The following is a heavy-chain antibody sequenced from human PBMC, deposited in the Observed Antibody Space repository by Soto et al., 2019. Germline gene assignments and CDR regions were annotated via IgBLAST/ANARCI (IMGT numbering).Heavy chain of an antibody. D-gene: IGHD6-6*01. CDR3: ARTSRFEY. CDR1: GGFFINYY. V-gene: IGHV4-34*01. Sequence: ASETLSLTCAVYGGFFINYYWSWVRQPPGKGLEWIGEINHRGSTNYNPSLKSRVTISVDTSKNQFSLKLSSVTAAETAVYYCARTSRFEYWGQGTLVTVSS. J-gene: IGHJ4*02. CDR2: INHRGST.